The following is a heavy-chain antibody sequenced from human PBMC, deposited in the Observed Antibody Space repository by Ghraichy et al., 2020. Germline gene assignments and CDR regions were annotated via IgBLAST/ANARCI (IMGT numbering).Heavy chain of an antibody. CDR2: ISSNGDST. CDR1: GLTLSSNG. D-gene: IGHD2-2*01. J-gene: IGHJ5*01. Sequence: GALRLSCSASGLTLSSNGMHWVRQAPGKGLEYVSSISSNGDSTYHADSVKGRFTISRDNSKDTVYLQMSSLRTEDTAVYYCVKGGRFTSGWYDSWGQGTLVTVSS. CDR3: VKGGRFTSGWYDS. V-gene: IGHV3-64D*06.